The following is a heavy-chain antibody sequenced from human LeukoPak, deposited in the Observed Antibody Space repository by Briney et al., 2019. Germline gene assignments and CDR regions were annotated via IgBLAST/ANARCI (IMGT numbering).Heavy chain of an antibody. CDR3: VRGVCGSSSNCYTNYFDY. J-gene: IGHJ4*02. V-gene: IGHV3-48*01. CDR1: GFTFSTYS. CDR2: ISPDTI. Sequence: GGSLRLSCAASGFTFSTYSMNWVRQAPGKGLEWLSYISPDTIYYADSVKGRFTISRDNAKNSLYLQMDSLRAEDTAVYYCVRGVCGSSSNCYTNYFDYWGQGTLVTASS. D-gene: IGHD2-2*02.